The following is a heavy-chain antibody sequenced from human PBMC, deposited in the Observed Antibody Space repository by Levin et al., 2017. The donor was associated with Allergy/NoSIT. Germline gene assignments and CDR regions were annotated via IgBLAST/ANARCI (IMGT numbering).Heavy chain of an antibody. V-gene: IGHV3-23*01. D-gene: IGHD4-23*01. CDR1: GFTFSSYA. J-gene: IGHJ3*02. Sequence: GESLKISCAASGFTFSSYAFSWVRQAPEKGLEWASSVGRSASDTYYADSVKGRFTISRDNSKNTVFLQMDSLRADDAAVYFCVKDGVSGNSRWDAFDIWGQGTMVTVSS. CDR2: VGRSASDT. CDR3: VKDGVSGNSRWDAFDI.